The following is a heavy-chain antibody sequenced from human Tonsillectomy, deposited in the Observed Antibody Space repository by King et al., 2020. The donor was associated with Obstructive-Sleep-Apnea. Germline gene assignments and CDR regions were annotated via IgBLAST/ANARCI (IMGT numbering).Heavy chain of an antibody. CDR2: SDPSDSYT. J-gene: IGHJ4*02. CDR3: TIFGAQMNYQVIDY. CDR1: GYSFTSYW. Sequence: VQLVESGAEVKKPGESLRISCKVSGYSFTSYWISWVRRMPGKGLEWMWRSDPSDSYTNYSPSFQAHVTISADKAISTAYLQWSSLKASDTAMYYCTIFGAQMNYQVIDYWGQGTLVTVSS. V-gene: IGHV5-10-1*03. D-gene: IGHD3-3*01.